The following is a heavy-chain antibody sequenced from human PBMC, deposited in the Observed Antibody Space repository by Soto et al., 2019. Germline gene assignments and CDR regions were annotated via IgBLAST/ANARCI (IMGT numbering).Heavy chain of an antibody. CDR3: AIVFLLTVYGCMDV. J-gene: IGHJ6*02. CDR2: IYYSGST. V-gene: IGHV4-30-4*01. Sequence: SETLSLTCTVSGDSIRSGNHYWSWIRQPPGRGLEWIGYIYYSGSTYYSPSLKSRVTISVDTSKNQFSLKLNSVTAADTAVYYSAIVFLLTVYGCMDVRGQGTTATVSS. CDR1: GDSIRSGNHY. D-gene: IGHD3-9*01.